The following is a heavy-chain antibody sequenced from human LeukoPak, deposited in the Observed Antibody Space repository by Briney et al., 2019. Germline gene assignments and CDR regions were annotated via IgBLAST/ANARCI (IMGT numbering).Heavy chain of an antibody. Sequence: PSETLSLTCPVSGGSISSGGYYWSWIRQPPGKGLEWIGYIYDSGSTNYTPSHNSRGTISVDTSKNQFSLKLSSVTAADTAVYYCARARRPHYYDSPGGGRDAFDIWGQGTMVTVSS. D-gene: IGHD3-22*01. J-gene: IGHJ3*02. CDR2: IYDSGST. CDR3: ARARRPHYYDSPGGGRDAFDI. CDR1: GGSISSGGYY. V-gene: IGHV4-61*08.